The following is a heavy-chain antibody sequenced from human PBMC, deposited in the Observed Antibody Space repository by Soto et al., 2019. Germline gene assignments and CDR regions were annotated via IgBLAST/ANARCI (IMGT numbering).Heavy chain of an antibody. V-gene: IGHV4-31*03. CDR3: VRDRALDSSGHWFDT. CDR2: IYHIGSP. J-gene: IGHJ5*02. CDR1: VRPVSIGGYD. D-gene: IGHD6-19*01. Sequence: TLCVTCTFSVRPVSIGGYDWTGIRQHPGRGLEWIGYIYHIGSPSYNPSLENRLTISLDTSKNQFSLNLTSVTAADTAIYYCVRDRALDSSGHWFDTWGQGIMVTVSS.